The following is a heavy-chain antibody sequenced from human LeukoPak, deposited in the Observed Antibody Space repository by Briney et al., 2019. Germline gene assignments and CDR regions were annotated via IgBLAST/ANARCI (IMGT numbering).Heavy chain of an antibody. CDR1: GYTFTGYY. CDR2: IIPNSGDT. Sequence: ASVKVSCKASGYTFTGYYMHWVRQAPGQGPEWMGRIIPNSGDTNCAKRFQGRVTMTRDTSISTVYMELSSLGADDTAIYYCARAIRTGLSAYSDQATPPTAPSASTKRPSSHY. V-gene: IGHV1-2*06. CDR3: ARAIRTGLSAYSDQATPPTAPSASTKRPSSHY. J-gene: IGHJ6*03. D-gene: IGHD2-15*01.